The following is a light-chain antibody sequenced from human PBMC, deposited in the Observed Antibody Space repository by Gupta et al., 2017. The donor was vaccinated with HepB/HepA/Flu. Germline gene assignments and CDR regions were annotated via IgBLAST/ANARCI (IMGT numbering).Light chain of an antibody. CDR3: GTWDSSLSAGR. CDR1: SSNIGNNY. V-gene: IGLV1-51*02. CDR2: ENN. Sequence: QSVLTQPPSVSAAPGQKVTISCSGSSSNIGNNYVTWYQQLPGTAPKLLIYENNKRPSGIPARFSASKSGTSATLGITGLQTGDEADYYCGTWDSSLSAGRFGGGTKLTVL. J-gene: IGLJ2*01.